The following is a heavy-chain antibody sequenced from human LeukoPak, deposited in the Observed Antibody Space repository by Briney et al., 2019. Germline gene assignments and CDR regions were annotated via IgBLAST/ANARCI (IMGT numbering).Heavy chain of an antibody. CDR3: ARDTGSYSASS. CDR1: GYTLTSNN. J-gene: IGHJ5*02. D-gene: IGHD1-26*01. Sequence: GASVKVSCKASGYTLTSNNMHWVRQAPGQGLEWMGIIYPSSGYTRYAQKFQGRVTLTRDTSTSTVYMELSSLRSEDTAMYYCARDTGSYSASSWGQGTLVTVFS. CDR2: IYPSSGYT. V-gene: IGHV1-46*01.